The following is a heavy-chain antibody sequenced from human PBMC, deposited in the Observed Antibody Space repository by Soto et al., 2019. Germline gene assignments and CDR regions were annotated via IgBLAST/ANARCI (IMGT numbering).Heavy chain of an antibody. V-gene: IGHV4-4*07. Sequence: QLQLQELGPGLVKPSETLSLTCTVSGGSINTYYWSWIRQAAGKGLEWIGRIYSGGSTNYNPSLMSRVSVSVDMSKNQFSLKLSSVTAADTAVYYGAGGPGGFGECSLDDLGHGNLVPVSS. CDR3: AGGPGGFGECSLDD. CDR2: IYSGGST. D-gene: IGHD3-10*01. CDR1: GGSINTYY. J-gene: IGHJ4*01.